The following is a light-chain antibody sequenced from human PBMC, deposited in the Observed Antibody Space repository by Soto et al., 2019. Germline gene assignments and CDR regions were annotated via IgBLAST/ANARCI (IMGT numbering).Light chain of an antibody. Sequence: ERVMTQSPATLSLSPGERSTLSCRPSQNLDNTLARHKRKTGQDLRLLIYDASTRATAVPARFSGSGSGTDFTLTISSLQSEDFAVYYCQDYNSRPYTFGQGTKVDI. CDR2: DAS. V-gene: IGKV3-15*01. CDR1: QNLDNT. J-gene: IGKJ2*01. CDR3: QDYNSRPYT.